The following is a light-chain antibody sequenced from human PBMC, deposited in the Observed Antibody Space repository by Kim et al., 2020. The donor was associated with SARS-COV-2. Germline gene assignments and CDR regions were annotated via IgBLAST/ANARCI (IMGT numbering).Light chain of an antibody. CDR2: AAS. CDR3: QQYNTYLWT. CDR1: QGINDY. V-gene: IGKV1-16*01. Sequence: ASVGDRVTISCRTSQGINDYLDWFQQKPGKAPKSLIYAASRLQSGVPSRFSGSGSGTDFTLTISSLQPEDFATYYCQQYNTYLWTFGQGTKVDIK. J-gene: IGKJ1*01.